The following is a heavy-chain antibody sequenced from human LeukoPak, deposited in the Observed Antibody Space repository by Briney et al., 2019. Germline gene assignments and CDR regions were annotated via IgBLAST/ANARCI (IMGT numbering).Heavy chain of an antibody. Sequence: GGSLRLSCSASGFTFSSYAMHWVRQAPGKGLEYVSAISSNGGSTYYADSVKGRFTISRDNSKNTLYLQMSSLRAEDTAVYYCAKDGSGNYYWALNWFDPWGQGILVTVSS. CDR1: GFTFSSYA. CDR2: ISSNGGST. V-gene: IGHV3-64D*06. CDR3: AKDGSGNYYWALNWFDP. D-gene: IGHD3-10*01. J-gene: IGHJ5*02.